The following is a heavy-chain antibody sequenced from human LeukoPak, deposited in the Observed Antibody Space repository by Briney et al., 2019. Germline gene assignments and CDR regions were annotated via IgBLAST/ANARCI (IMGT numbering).Heavy chain of an antibody. V-gene: IGHV1-46*01. CDR1: GYTFTNYF. J-gene: IGHJ4*02. Sequence: ASVKVSCKASGYTFTNYFIHWVRQAPGQGLEWMGIINPSLGSTSYAQRFQGRVMMTRDTSTSTVYMELSSLRSGDTAMYYCAREFVDYADQLRRWYFDYWGQGTLVTVSS. CDR3: AREFVDYADQLRRWYFDY. D-gene: IGHD4-17*01. CDR2: INPSLGST.